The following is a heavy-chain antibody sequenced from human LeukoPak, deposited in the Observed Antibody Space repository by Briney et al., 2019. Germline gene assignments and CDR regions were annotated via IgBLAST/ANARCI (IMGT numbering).Heavy chain of an antibody. V-gene: IGHV3-7*01. D-gene: IGHD6-13*01. CDR2: INQDGSET. Sequence: GGSLRLSCAASGFTFSIYWMSWVRQAPGKELEWVANINQDGSETYYVDSVEGRFTISRDNAKNSLYLQMNSLRAEDTAVYYCARAHQAGTTDYWGQGTLVTVSS. J-gene: IGHJ4*02. CDR3: ARAHQAGTTDY. CDR1: GFTFSIYW.